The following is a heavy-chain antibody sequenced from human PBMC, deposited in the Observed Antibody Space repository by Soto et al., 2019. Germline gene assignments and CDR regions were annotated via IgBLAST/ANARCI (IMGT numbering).Heavy chain of an antibody. J-gene: IGHJ5*02. D-gene: IGHD2-15*01. CDR2: ISPGSRYP. V-gene: IGHV3-11*06. Sequence: PGGSLRLSCAGSGFTFGDSYMSWIRQAPGKGLEWLSYISPGSRYPAYADSVRGRFTISRDNAKRSLYLQMMSLTAEDTAIYYCVRGGGGGLFDPWGQGTMVTVSS. CDR3: VRGGGGGLFDP. CDR1: GFTFGDSY.